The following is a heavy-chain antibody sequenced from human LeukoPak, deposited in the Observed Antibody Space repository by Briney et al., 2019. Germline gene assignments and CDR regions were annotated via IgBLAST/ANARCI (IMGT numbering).Heavy chain of an antibody. J-gene: IGHJ4*02. V-gene: IGHV1-24*01. CDR2: FDPEDGET. Sequence: ASVKVSCKASGYTFIVYYMHWVRQAPGQGLEWMGGFDPEDGETIYAQKFQGRVTMTEDTSTDTAYMELSSLRSEDTAVYYCATASGSYRDFDYWGQGTLVTVSS. D-gene: IGHD3-10*01. CDR1: GYTFIVYY. CDR3: ATASGSYRDFDY.